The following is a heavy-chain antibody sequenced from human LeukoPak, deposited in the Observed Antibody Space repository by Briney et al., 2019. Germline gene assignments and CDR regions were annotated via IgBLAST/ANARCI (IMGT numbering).Heavy chain of an antibody. CDR2: IYYSGTS. J-gene: IGHJ4*02. CDR1: GGSISSSSYY. Sequence: PSETLSLTCTVSGGSISSSSYYWGWIRQPPGTGLEWFVSIYYSGTSYYNPSLKSRVTISVDTSKNQFSLMLSSVTAADTAVDYFARLDSGSYYASKCFDYWGQGTLVTVSS. CDR3: ARLDSGSYYASKCFDY. V-gene: IGHV4-39*01. D-gene: IGHD1-26*01.